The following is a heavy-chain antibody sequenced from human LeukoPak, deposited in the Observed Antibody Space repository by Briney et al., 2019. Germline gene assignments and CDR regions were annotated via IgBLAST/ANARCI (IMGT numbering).Heavy chain of an antibody. Sequence: GGSLRLSCAASGFSFRSYAMSWVRQAPGMGLEWVSAISGSGGTTDNADSVKGRFTISRDNSKNTLYLQMNSLRAEDTAVYYGATAAGADFFDYWGQGTLVTASS. V-gene: IGHV3-23*01. CDR3: ATAAGADFFDY. CDR1: GFSFRSYA. CDR2: ISGSGGTT. J-gene: IGHJ4*02. D-gene: IGHD3-3*01.